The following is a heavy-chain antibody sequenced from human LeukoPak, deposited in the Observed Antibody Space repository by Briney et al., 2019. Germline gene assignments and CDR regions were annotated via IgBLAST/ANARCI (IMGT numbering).Heavy chain of an antibody. V-gene: IGHV4-4*07. J-gene: IGHJ4*02. D-gene: IGHD5-24*01. CDR1: GGSISSYY. CDR3: ARVRGNGNNYGMDY. Sequence: SETLSLTCTVSGGSISSYYWSWIRQPAGKGLEWIGRIYISGSTNYNPSLKSRVTMSVDTSKNQFSLKLSSVTAADTAVYYCARVRGNGNNYGMDYWGQGTLVTVSS. CDR2: IYISGST.